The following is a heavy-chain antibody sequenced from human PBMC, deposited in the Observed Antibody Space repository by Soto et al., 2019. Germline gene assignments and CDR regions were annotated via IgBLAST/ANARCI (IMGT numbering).Heavy chain of an antibody. CDR3: ARSSEDYDSSGYYPYWYFDL. J-gene: IGHJ2*01. D-gene: IGHD3-22*01. CDR1: GGTFSSYA. V-gene: IGHV1-69*01. Sequence: QVQLVQSGAEVKKPGSPVKVSCKASGGTFSSYAISWVRQAPGQGLEWMGGIIPIFGTANYAQKFQGRVNITADESTSTAYMELSSLRSEDTAVYYCARSSEDYDSSGYYPYWYFDLWGRGTLVTVSS. CDR2: IIPIFGTA.